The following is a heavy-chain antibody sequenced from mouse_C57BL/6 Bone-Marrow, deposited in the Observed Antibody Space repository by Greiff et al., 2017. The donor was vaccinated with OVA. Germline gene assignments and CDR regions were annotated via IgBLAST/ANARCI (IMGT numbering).Heavy chain of an antibody. J-gene: IGHJ2*01. CDR2: IDPSDSYT. V-gene: IGHV1-50*01. Sequence: QQPGQGLEWIGEIDPSDSYTNYNQKFKGKATLTVDTSSSTAYMQLSSLTSEDSAVYYCARITTVPYWGQGTTLTVSS. CDR3: ARITTVPY. D-gene: IGHD1-1*01.